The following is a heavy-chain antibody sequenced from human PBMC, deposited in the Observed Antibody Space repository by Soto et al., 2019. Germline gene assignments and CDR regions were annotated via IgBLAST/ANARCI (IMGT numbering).Heavy chain of an antibody. Sequence: EVQLVESGGGLVQPGGSLRLSCAASGFTFSSYWMHWVRQAPGKGLVWVSRINSDGSSTSYADSVKGRFTISRDNAKNTLYLQMNSLRAEDTAVYYCAGENNKSYYMDVWGKGTTVTVSS. CDR1: GFTFSSYW. CDR2: INSDGSST. J-gene: IGHJ6*03. CDR3: AGENNKSYYMDV. V-gene: IGHV3-74*01.